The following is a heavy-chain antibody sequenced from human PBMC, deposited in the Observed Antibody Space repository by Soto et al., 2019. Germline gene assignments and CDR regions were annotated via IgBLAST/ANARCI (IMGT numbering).Heavy chain of an antibody. V-gene: IGHV4-4*07. CDR2: IYSSGSA. D-gene: IGHD1-26*01. J-gene: IGHJ4*02. CDR1: RASIYTYS. CDR3: ATIVGANDY. Sequence: SETLSLTCTVSRASIYTYSWTWIRQPAGRGLQWIGHIYSSGSANYSPSLKSRVSMSVDSSKNQISLKLSSVTAADTAVYYCATIVGANDYWGQGTLVTVSS.